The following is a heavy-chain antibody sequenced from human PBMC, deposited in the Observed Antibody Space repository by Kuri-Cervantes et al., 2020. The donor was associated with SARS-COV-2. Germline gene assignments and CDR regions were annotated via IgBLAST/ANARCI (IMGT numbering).Heavy chain of an antibody. V-gene: IGHV3-21*04. D-gene: IGHD3-3*01. Sequence: GGSLRLSCAASGFTFSSYSMNWVRQAPGKGLEWVSSISSSSSYIYYADSVKGRFTISRDNAKNSLYLQMNSLRAEDTAVYYCAKVDPRFLEWSEGNWFDPWGQGTLVTVSS. CDR3: AKVDPRFLEWSEGNWFDP. CDR2: ISSSSSYI. J-gene: IGHJ5*02. CDR1: GFTFSSYS.